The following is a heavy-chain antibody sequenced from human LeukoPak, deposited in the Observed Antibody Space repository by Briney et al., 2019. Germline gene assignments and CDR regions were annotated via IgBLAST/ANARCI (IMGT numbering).Heavy chain of an antibody. Sequence: ASVKVSCTASGYTFTSYGIIWVRQAPGQGLEWMGWISAYNGNTNYAQKLQGRVTMTTDTSTSTAYMELRSLRSDDTAVYYCARGSYVWGSYRPEATFDFDYWGQGTLVTVSS. V-gene: IGHV1-18*01. CDR2: ISAYNGNT. J-gene: IGHJ4*02. D-gene: IGHD3-16*02. CDR1: GYTFTSYG. CDR3: ARGSYVWGSYRPEATFDFDY.